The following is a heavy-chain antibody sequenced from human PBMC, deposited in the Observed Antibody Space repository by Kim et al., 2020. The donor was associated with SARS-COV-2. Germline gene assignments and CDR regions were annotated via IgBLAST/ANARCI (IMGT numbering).Heavy chain of an antibody. D-gene: IGHD2-2*01. CDR2: ISYDGSNK. CDR1: GFTFSSYA. J-gene: IGHJ1*01. Sequence: GGSLRLSCAASGFTFSSYAMHWVRQAPGKGLEWVAVISYDGSNKYYADSVKGRFTISRDSSKNTLYLQMNSLRAEDTAVYYCARDLYCSSTSCYGAEWG. V-gene: IGHV3-30*04. CDR3: ARDLYCSSTSCYGAE.